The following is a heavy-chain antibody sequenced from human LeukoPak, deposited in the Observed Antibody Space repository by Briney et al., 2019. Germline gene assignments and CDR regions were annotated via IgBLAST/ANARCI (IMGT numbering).Heavy chain of an antibody. J-gene: IGHJ5*02. Sequence: PGGTLRLSCAASGFTFSSYGMSWVRQAPGKGLEWVSVIYSGGSTYYADSVKGRFTISGDNSKNTLYLQMNSLRAEDTAVYYCARADFDGSSGYYASWGQGTLVTVSS. CDR2: IYSGGST. CDR1: GFTFSSYG. D-gene: IGHD3-22*01. CDR3: ARADFDGSSGYYAS. V-gene: IGHV3-53*01.